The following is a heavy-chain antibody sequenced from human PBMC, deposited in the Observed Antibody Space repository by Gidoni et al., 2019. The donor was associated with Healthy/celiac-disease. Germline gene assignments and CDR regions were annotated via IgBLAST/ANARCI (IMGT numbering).Heavy chain of an antibody. J-gene: IGHJ5*02. V-gene: IGHV3-7*04. CDR2: IKQDGSEK. CDR3: ARDRDSSSWYEGWFDP. D-gene: IGHD6-13*01. Sequence: EVQLVESGGGLVQHGGSLRRSCAASGFTLSSHWMSWVRQAPGKGLEWVANIKQDGSEKYYVDSVKGRFTISRDNAKNSLYLQMNSLRAEDTAVYYCARDRDSSSWYEGWFDPWGQGTLVTVSS. CDR1: GFTLSSHW.